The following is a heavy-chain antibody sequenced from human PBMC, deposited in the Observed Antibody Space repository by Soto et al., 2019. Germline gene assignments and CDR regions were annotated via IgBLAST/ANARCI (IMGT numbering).Heavy chain of an antibody. CDR3: ARTGGLGAVAVXY. J-gene: IGHJ4*02. CDR1: GDSISSYY. CDR2: IYYSGST. V-gene: IGHV4-59*01. D-gene: IGHD6-19*01. Sequence: SETLSLTCTVSGDSISSYYWSWIRQPPGKGLEWIGYIYYSGSTNYNPSLKSRVTISVDTSKNQFSLNLSSVTAADTAVYYCARTGGLGAVAVXYWDQGTLVTVSS.